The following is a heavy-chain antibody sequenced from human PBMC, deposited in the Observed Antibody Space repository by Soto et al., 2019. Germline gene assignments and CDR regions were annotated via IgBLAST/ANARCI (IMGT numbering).Heavy chain of an antibody. J-gene: IGHJ6*02. CDR3: ARDGRAFSIFGATMDV. D-gene: IGHD3-3*01. CDR1: GFTFTNYA. V-gene: IGHV1-18*01. CDR2: ISAYSGDT. Sequence: VQLLQSGGEVRKPGASVKVSCKTSGFTFTNYAINWVRQAPGQGLQWMGWISAYSGDTKYAQRFQDRLTVTTDPSTTTAYMELRSLRSDDTAVYYCARDGRAFSIFGATMDVCGQGTTVTVSS.